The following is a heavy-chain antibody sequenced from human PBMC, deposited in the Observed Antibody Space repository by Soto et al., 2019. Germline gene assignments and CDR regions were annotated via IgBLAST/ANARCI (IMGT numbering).Heavy chain of an antibody. V-gene: IGHV4-34*02. CDR3: ARGEGFGDHYYYHDMDV. CDR2: ISHTRST. J-gene: IGHJ6*03. Sequence: QGQLQQWGAGLLKPSETLSLTCAVYGASFSGYYWSWVRQSPGKGLEWIGEISHTRSTKYNPSLKTRVTISLDTSKNEFSLKLISVTAADTAIYYCARGEGFGDHYYYHDMDVWGKGTTVIVSS. CDR1: GASFSGYY. D-gene: IGHD3-10*01.